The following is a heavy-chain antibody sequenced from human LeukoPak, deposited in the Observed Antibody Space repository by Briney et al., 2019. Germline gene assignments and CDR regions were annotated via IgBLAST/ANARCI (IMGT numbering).Heavy chain of an antibody. CDR3: ARDDIVLMVYALDY. V-gene: IGHV3-48*01. CDR2: ISSSSSTI. D-gene: IGHD2-8*01. Sequence: GGSLRLSCAASGFTFSNYAMNWVRQAPGKGLEWVSYISSSSSTIYYADSVKGRFTISRDNAKNSLYLQMNSLRAEDTAVYYCARDDIVLMVYALDYWGQGTLVTVSS. CDR1: GFTFSNYA. J-gene: IGHJ4*02.